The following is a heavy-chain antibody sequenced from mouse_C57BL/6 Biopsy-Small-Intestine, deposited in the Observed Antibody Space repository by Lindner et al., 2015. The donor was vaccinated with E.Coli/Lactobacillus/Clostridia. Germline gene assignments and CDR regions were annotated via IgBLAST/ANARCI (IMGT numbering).Heavy chain of an antibody. V-gene: IGHV7-3*01. J-gene: IGHJ4*01. CDR3: ARSWLLRDYAMDY. D-gene: IGHD2-3*01. CDR1: GFTFTDYY. Sequence: EVQLQESGGGLVQPGGSLSLSCAASGFTFTDYYMSWVRQPPGKALEWLGFIRNKANGYTTEYSASVKGRFTISRDNSQSILYLQMNALRAEDSATYYCARSWLLRDYAMDYWGQGTSVTVSS. CDR2: IRNKANGYTT.